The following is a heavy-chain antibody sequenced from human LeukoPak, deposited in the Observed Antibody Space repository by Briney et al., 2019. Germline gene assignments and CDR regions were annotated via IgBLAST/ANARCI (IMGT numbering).Heavy chain of an antibody. J-gene: IGHJ3*02. CDR3: ARDREITEYSSTWWGAFDI. V-gene: IGHV4-30-4*01. Sequence: SETLSLTCTVSGGSISSGAYYWRWTRQPPGKVLEGIGYIYYSGSTYYNPSLKSRVTISVDTSKNQFSLKLSSVTAADTAVYYCARDREITEYSSTWWGAFDIWGQGTMVTVSS. CDR2: IYYSGST. CDR1: GGSISSGAYY. D-gene: IGHD6-13*01.